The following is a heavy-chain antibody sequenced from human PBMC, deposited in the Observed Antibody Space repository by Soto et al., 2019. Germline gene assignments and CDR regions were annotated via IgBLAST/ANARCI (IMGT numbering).Heavy chain of an antibody. J-gene: IGHJ6*02. CDR3: AAPGGNHFDMDV. V-gene: IGHV1-18*01. CDR1: DNTFTYYG. Sequence: ASVNVSVKYFDNTFTYYGINWVRPAPGQGLGWRGWISGYNANTKEAQKFQDRVSMTADTSTRTAYLEVRSLTSDETGVYFCAAPGGNHFDMDVWGQGTTVTVSS. CDR2: ISGYNANT. D-gene: IGHD2-8*02.